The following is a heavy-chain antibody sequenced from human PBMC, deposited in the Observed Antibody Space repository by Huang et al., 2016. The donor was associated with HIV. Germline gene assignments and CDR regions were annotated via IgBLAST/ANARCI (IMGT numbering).Heavy chain of an antibody. CDR2: RAYDGRNK. CDR3: ARSAVPGDGDWFDP. D-gene: IGHD6-19*01. CDR1: GFTFTNYA. V-gene: IGHV3-30*01. Sequence: QVQLVESGGGLVQPGRSLRLSCAASGFTFTNYARHWVLQAPGKGLELGGFRAYDGRNKFYADSVKGRFTISRDNSKSTLYLLMNSLRVDDTALYYCARSAVPGDGDWFDPWGQGTLVTVSS. J-gene: IGHJ5*02.